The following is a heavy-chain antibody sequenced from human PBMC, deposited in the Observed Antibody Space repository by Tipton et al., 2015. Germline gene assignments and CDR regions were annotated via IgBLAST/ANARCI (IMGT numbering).Heavy chain of an antibody. Sequence: QSGAEVKKPGSSVKVSCKASGGTFSSYAISWVRQAPGQGLEWMGGIIPIFGTTNYAQKFQGRATITADESTSTAYMELSSLRSEDMAVYFCAKGVTMIVVILSAHFDSWGQGTLVTVSS. CDR3: AKGVTMIVVILSAHFDS. CDR1: GGTFSSYA. V-gene: IGHV1-69*01. D-gene: IGHD3-22*01. CDR2: IIPIFGTT. J-gene: IGHJ4*02.